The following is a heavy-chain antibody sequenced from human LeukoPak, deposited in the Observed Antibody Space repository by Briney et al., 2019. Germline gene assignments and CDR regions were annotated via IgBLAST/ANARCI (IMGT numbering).Heavy chain of an antibody. J-gene: IGHJ6*03. V-gene: IGHV4-61*09. D-gene: IGHD5-18*01. CDR3: ARGVHGYSYGYVPWELYSYMNV. CDR1: GGSINSGSYY. CDR2: FYTSGHT. Sequence: SETLSLTCTVSGGSINSGSYYWSWIRQPAGKGLEWMGHFYTSGHTSYNPSLKSRVTISVDTSKNQFSLKMNSVTAADTAVYYCARGVHGYSYGYVPWELYSYMNVWGKGTTVSISS.